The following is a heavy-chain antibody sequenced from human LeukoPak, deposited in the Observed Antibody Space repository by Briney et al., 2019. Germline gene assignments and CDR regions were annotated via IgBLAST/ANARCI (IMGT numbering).Heavy chain of an antibody. CDR3: ASTVGYSSSWYGTASWYFDL. V-gene: IGHV4-59*08. D-gene: IGHD6-13*01. CDR1: GGSISSYY. CDR2: IYYSGST. Sequence: SETLSLTCTVSGGSISSYYWSWIRQPPGKGLEWIGYIYYSGSTNYNTFLKSRVTISVDTSKYHFSLKLSSVTAADTVVYYCASTVGYSSSWYGTASWYFDLWGRGTLVTVSS. J-gene: IGHJ2*01.